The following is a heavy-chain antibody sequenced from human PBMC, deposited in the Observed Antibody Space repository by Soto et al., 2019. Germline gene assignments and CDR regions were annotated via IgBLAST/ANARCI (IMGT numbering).Heavy chain of an antibody. V-gene: IGHV3-7*05. J-gene: IGHJ4*02. CDR1: GFTFRSYW. CDR2: IKQDGNEK. CDR3: ARVLVVTPTDY. D-gene: IGHD2-21*02. Sequence: EVQLVESGGGLVQPGGSLRLSCAASGFTFRSYWMSWVRQAPGKGLEWVANIKQDGNEKYYVDSVKGRFTISRDNAKNSLDLQMNSLRAEDTAVYYCARVLVVTPTDYWGQGTLVTGSS.